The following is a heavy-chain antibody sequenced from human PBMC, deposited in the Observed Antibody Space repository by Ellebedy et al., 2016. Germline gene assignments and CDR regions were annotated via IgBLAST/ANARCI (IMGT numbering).Heavy chain of an antibody. CDR3: ARSGSEFDY. Sequence: GESLKISXAASGFTFSHYYMSWIRQAPGKGLEWLSCISNDGSPINDADSVKGRFTISRDNAKNSLYLEMTNLRADDTAVYYCARSGSEFDYWGQGVLVTVSA. J-gene: IGHJ4*02. V-gene: IGHV3-11*01. CDR2: ISNDGSPI. D-gene: IGHD3-10*01. CDR1: GFTFSHYY.